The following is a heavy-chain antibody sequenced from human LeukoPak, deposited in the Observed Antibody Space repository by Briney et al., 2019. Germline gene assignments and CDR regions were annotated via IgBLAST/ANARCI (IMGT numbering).Heavy chain of an antibody. J-gene: IGHJ4*02. Sequence: GGSLRLSYAASGFTFSSYGMSWVRQAPGKRLEWVSAISGSGGSTYYADSVKGRFTISRDNSKNTLYLQMNSLRAEDTAVYYCAKGAHYSGSGNYRRGHYFDYWGQGTLVTVSS. CDR3: AKGAHYSGSGNYRRGHYFDY. CDR2: ISGSGGST. V-gene: IGHV3-23*01. CDR1: GFTFSSYG. D-gene: IGHD3-10*01.